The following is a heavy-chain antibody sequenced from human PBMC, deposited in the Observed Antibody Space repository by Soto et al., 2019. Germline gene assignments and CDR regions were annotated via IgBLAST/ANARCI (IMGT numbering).Heavy chain of an antibody. CDR2: IDHTGNK. Sequence: SETLSLTCAVYGGSFSGYFWHWIRQPPGKGLEWIGEIDHTGNKNYNPSLESRVTMSVDTSKNQFSLKLSSVTPTDTAVYYCARRSSSSLGSLFDPWGRGILVTVSS. D-gene: IGHD6-6*01. CDR3: ARRSSSSLGSLFDP. CDR1: GGSFSGYF. V-gene: IGHV4-34*01. J-gene: IGHJ5*02.